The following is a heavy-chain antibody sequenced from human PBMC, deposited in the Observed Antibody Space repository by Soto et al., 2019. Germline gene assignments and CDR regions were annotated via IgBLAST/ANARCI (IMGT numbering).Heavy chain of an antibody. D-gene: IGHD3-16*01. CDR3: AMVDVYVTPSPQDV. CDR2: INTYIGNT. V-gene: IGHV1-18*01. Sequence: QVQLVQSGAEVKNPGASVKVSCKASGYTFTRYGIGWARQAPGQGLEWMGWINTYIGNTNYAQNVQGRVTLTTDTXXSTAYMELRSLRSNDTAIYYCAMVDVYVTPSPQDVWGQGTTVIVSS. CDR1: GYTFTRYG. J-gene: IGHJ6*02.